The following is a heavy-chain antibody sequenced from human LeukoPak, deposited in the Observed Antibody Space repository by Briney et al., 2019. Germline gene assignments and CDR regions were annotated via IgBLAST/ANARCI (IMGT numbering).Heavy chain of an antibody. CDR2: ISSSSSTI. D-gene: IGHD1-26*01. Sequence: PGGSLRLSCAASGFTFNSFGMSWVRQAPGKGLEWLSYISSSSSTIYCADSVRGRFTISRDNAKNSLYLQINSLRADDTAVYYCARSHQRVGIEDYWGQGTLVTVSS. CDR3: ARSHQRVGIEDY. V-gene: IGHV3-48*04. J-gene: IGHJ4*02. CDR1: GFTFNSFG.